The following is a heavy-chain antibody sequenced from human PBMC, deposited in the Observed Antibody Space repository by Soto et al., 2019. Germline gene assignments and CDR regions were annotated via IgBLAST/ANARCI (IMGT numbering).Heavy chain of an antibody. Sequence: GSLRLSCXASGFTFSNAWMNWVRQAPGKGLEWVGRIKSKTDGGTTDYAAPVKGRFTISRDDSKNTLYLQMNSLKTEDTAVYYCTTTLMDTAMVIFVSVPDYYYGMDVWGQGTTVTVSS. J-gene: IGHJ6*02. CDR3: TTTLMDTAMVIFVSVPDYYYGMDV. D-gene: IGHD5-18*01. CDR2: IKSKTDGGTT. CDR1: GFTFSNAW. V-gene: IGHV3-15*07.